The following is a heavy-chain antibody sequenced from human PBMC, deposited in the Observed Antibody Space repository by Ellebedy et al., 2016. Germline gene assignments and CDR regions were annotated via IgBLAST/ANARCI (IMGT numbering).Heavy chain of an antibody. Sequence: GSLRLSCTVSGGSISSYYWSWIRQPPGKGLEWIGYIYYTGSTNYNPSLKSRVTISVDTSKNQFSLKLSSVTAADTAVYYCAREVIAAATIQPHFDYWGQGSLVTVSS. V-gene: IGHV4-59*01. J-gene: IGHJ4*02. CDR2: IYYTGST. CDR1: GGSISSYY. D-gene: IGHD6-13*01. CDR3: AREVIAAATIQPHFDY.